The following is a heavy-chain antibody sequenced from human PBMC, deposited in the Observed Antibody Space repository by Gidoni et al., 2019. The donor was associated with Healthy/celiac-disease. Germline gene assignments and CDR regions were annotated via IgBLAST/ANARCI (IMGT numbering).Heavy chain of an antibody. CDR3: ARQGGERQWLPFEWFDP. CDR1: GGSISSSSYY. J-gene: IGHJ5*02. D-gene: IGHD5-12*01. Sequence: LQLQESGPGLVQPSEALSLTCTVSGGSISSSSYYWGWIRQPPGKGLEWIGSIYYSGSTYYNPSLKSRVTISVDTSKNQFSLKLSSVTAADTAVYYCARQGGERQWLPFEWFDPWGQGTLVTVSS. CDR2: IYYSGST. V-gene: IGHV4-39*01.